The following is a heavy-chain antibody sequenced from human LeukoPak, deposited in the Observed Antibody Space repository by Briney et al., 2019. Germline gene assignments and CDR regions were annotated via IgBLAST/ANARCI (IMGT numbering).Heavy chain of an antibody. CDR1: GGSISSYY. V-gene: IGHV4-4*07. CDR2: IYTSGST. Sequence: SETLSLTCTVSGGSISSYYWSWIRQPAGKGLEWIGRIYTSGSTNYNPSLKSRVTMSVDTSKNQFSLKLSSVTAADTAVYYCARLDPFYDFWGGYYYYFDYWGQGTLVTVSS. J-gene: IGHJ4*02. D-gene: IGHD3-3*01. CDR3: ARLDPFYDFWGGYYYYFDY.